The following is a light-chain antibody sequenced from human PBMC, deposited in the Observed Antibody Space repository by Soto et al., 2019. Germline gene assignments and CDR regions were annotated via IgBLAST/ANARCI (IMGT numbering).Light chain of an antibody. CDR2: EVN. CDR1: TSDVGGYDV. J-gene: IGLJ3*02. CDR3: CSFAGSSTFWV. V-gene: IGLV2-23*02. Sequence: QSVLTQPASVSGSPGQSSTISFSGTTSDVGGYDVVSWYQQHPGKAPKLMIFEVNQRPSGVYDRFSGSKSGNTASLTISGLQAGDEADYYCCSFAGSSTFWVFGGGTKLTVL.